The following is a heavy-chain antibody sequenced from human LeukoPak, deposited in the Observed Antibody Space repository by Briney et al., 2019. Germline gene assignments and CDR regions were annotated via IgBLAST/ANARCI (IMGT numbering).Heavy chain of an antibody. V-gene: IGHV4-59*01. CDR2: IYYSGST. D-gene: IGHD6-6*01. J-gene: IGHJ4*02. Sequence: SETLSLTCTVSGGSISSYYWSWIRQPPGKGLEWIGYIYYSGSTNYNPSLKSRVTISVDTSKNQFSLKPSSVTAADTAVYYCARAAGIAARRGYFDYWGQGTLVTVSS. CDR3: ARAAGIAARRGYFDY. CDR1: GGSISSYY.